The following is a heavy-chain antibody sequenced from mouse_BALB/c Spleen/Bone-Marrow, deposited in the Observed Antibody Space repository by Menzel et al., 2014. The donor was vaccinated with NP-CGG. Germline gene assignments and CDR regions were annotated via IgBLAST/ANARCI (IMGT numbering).Heavy chain of an antibody. J-gene: IGHJ2*01. Sequence: EVKVVESGGGLVKLGGSLKLSCAASGFTFSSYYMSWVRQTPEKRLELVAAINSNGGSAYYPDTVKGRFTISRDNAKNTLFLQMSSVKSGDTALYYCARHGGFGNYFDYWGQGTTLTVSS. D-gene: IGHD1-1*02. V-gene: IGHV5-6-2*01. CDR1: GFTFSSYY. CDR3: ARHGGFGNYFDY. CDR2: INSNGGSA.